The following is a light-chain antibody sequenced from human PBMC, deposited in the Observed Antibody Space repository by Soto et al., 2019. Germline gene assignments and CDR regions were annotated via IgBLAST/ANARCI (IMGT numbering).Light chain of an antibody. CDR1: SGHRNYA. CDR3: QTWGTGIRV. J-gene: IGLJ2*01. CDR2: VNIDGSH. V-gene: IGLV4-69*01. Sequence: QSVLTQSPSASASLGASVTLTCTLSSGHRNYAIAWHQQQPEKGPRYLMKVNIDGSHNKGDGIPDRFSGSSSGAERYLTISSLQSEDEADYYCQTWGTGIRVFGGGTKLTVL.